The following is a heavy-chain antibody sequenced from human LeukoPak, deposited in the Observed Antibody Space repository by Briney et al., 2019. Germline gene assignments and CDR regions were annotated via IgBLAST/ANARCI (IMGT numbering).Heavy chain of an antibody. V-gene: IGHV3-7*01. CDR1: GFIFSSYS. Sequence: GGSLRLSCAGSGFIFSSYSMGWVRQAPGKGLEFVAHLKESGIEKEYVDSVEGRFTISRDNDKNSLYLQMNSLRAEDTALYFCARWRGAQSEFDYWGQVTHVIVSS. D-gene: IGHD3-3*01. CDR3: ARWRGAQSEFDY. J-gene: IGHJ4*02. CDR2: LKESGIEK.